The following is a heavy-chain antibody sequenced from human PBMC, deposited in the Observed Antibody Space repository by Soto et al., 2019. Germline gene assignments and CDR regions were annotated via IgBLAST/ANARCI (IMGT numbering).Heavy chain of an antibody. V-gene: IGHV3-74*01. CDR2: VNRDDSST. CDR1: GFTFSGYW. J-gene: IGHJ4*02. CDR3: AREVCVSGQNYFDC. D-gene: IGHD3-10*01. Sequence: EVQLVESGGGLVQPGGSLRLSCAASGFTFSGYWMHWVRQAPGKGLVWVSRVNRDDSSTTYADSVKGRFTISRDNAKNTLYLQMNSLRAEDTAVYYCAREVCVSGQNYFDCWGQGTLVTVSS.